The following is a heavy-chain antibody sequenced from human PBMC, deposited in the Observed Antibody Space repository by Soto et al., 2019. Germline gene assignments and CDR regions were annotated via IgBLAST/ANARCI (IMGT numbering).Heavy chain of an antibody. CDR1: GGSISSYY. Sequence: PSETLSLTCTVSGGSISSYYWSWVRQPPGKGLEWIGYIHYSGSTNYNPSLKSRVTISVDTSKNQFSLKLSSVTAADTAVYYCARGIFGVDYLTNWFDPWGKGT. CDR3: ARGIFGVDYLTNWFDP. CDR2: IHYSGST. J-gene: IGHJ5*02. D-gene: IGHD3-3*01. V-gene: IGHV4-59*01.